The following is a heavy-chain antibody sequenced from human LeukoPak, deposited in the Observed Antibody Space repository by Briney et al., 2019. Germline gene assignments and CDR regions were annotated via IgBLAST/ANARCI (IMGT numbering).Heavy chain of an antibody. CDR2: ISGSGGST. J-gene: IGHJ4*02. V-gene: IGHV3-23*01. D-gene: IGHD3-3*01. CDR3: AKGPSGHDFWSGYYLY. Sequence: GGSLRLSCAASGFTFSSYAMSWVRQAPGKGLEWVSAISGSGGSTYYADSVKGRFTISRDNSKNTLYLQMNSLRAEDTAVYYCAKGPSGHDFWSGYYLYRGQGTLVTGSS. CDR1: GFTFSSYA.